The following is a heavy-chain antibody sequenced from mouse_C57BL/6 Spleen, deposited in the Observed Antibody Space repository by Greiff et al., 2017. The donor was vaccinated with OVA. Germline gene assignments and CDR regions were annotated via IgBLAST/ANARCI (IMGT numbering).Heavy chain of an antibody. CDR2: IDPSDSET. Sequence: QVQLQQPGAELVRPGSSVKLSCKASGYTFTSYWMHWVKQRPIQGLEWIGNIDPSDSETHYNQKFKDKATLTVDKSSSTAYMQLSSLTSEDSAVYYCARGGYDYAMDYWGQGTTLTVSS. D-gene: IGHD3-1*01. CDR1: GYTFTSYW. V-gene: IGHV1-52*01. CDR3: ARGGYDYAMDY. J-gene: IGHJ2*01.